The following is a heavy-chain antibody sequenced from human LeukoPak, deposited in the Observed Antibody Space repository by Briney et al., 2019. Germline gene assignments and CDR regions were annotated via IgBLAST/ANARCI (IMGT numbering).Heavy chain of an antibody. V-gene: IGHV4-59*01. J-gene: IGHJ4*02. Sequence: SETLSLTCTVSGGSISSYYWSWIRQPPGKGLEWIGYIYYSGSTNYNPSLKSRVTISVDTSKNQISLKLSSVTAADTAVYYCARASITMVRGVITRVFDYWGQGTLVTVSS. CDR3: ARASITMVRGVITRVFDY. CDR1: GGSISSYY. D-gene: IGHD3-10*01. CDR2: IYYSGST.